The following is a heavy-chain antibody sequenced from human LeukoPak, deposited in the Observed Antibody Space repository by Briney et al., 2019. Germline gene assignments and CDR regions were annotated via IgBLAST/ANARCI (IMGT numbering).Heavy chain of an antibody. V-gene: IGHV3-7*01. J-gene: IGHJ4*02. CDR1: GFTFSTYW. D-gene: IGHD3-22*01. CDR3: ARDSSGYQ. CDR2: IKEDGSEK. Sequence: GGSLSLSCAASGFTFSTYWMSWVRQAPGKGLEWVANIKEDGSEKYYGDSVKGRFTISRDNAKNSLYLEMSSLRVEDTAVYYCARDSSGYQWGQGTLVTVSS.